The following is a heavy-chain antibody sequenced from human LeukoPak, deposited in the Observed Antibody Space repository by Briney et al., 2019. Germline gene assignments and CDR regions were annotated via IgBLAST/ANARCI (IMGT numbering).Heavy chain of an antibody. CDR3: AKGLVGATTSGIDY. Sequence: GRSLRLSCAASGFTFSSYGMHWVRQAPGKGLEWVAVISYDGSNKYYADSVKGRFTISRDNSKDTLYLQMNSLRAEDTAVYYCAKGLVGATTSGIDYWGQGTLVTVSS. CDR2: ISYDGSNK. CDR1: GFTFSSYG. V-gene: IGHV3-30*18. J-gene: IGHJ4*02. D-gene: IGHD1-26*01.